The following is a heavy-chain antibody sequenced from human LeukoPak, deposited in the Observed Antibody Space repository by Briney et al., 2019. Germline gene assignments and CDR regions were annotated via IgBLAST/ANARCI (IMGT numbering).Heavy chain of an antibody. CDR3: ARDHRRYYDSSGYIRRYFDY. V-gene: IGHV1-3*03. D-gene: IGHD3-22*01. Sequence: ASVKVSCKASGYTFTDYTMHWLRQAPGQRLDWMGWINGGSGNTKYSPEFQGRVTMTRDTSTSTVYMELSSLRSEDTAVYYCARDHRRYYDSSGYIRRYFDYWGQGTLVTVSS. CDR2: INGGSGNT. CDR1: GYTFTDYT. J-gene: IGHJ4*02.